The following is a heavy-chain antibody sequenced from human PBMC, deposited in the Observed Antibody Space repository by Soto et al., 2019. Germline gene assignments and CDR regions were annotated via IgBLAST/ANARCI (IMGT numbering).Heavy chain of an antibody. CDR2: IYHSGST. J-gene: IGHJ3*02. Sequence: QVQLQESGPGLVKPSGTLSLTCAVSSGSISSSNWWSWVRQPPGKGLEWIGEIYHSGSTNYNPSLTGRVTISVDKSMYPFSLKMSSVTAADTAVNYCARDRFTIVRGVPLRGACDIWGKGTMVTVSS. CDR1: SGSISSSNW. D-gene: IGHD3-10*01. CDR3: ARDRFTIVRGVPLRGACDI. V-gene: IGHV4-4*02.